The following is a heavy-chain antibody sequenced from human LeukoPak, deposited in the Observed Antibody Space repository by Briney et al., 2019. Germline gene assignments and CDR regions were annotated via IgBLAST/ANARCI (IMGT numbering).Heavy chain of an antibody. Sequence: SQTLSLTCTVSGGSISSGGYYWSWIRQHPGTGLEWIGYIYYSGSTYYNPSLKSRVTISVDTSKNQFSLKLSSVTAADTAVYYCARARWHYDILTGFDYYYGMDVWGKGTTVTVSS. CDR2: IYYSGST. CDR1: GGSISSGGYY. D-gene: IGHD3-9*01. V-gene: IGHV4-31*03. CDR3: ARARWHYDILTGFDYYYGMDV. J-gene: IGHJ6*04.